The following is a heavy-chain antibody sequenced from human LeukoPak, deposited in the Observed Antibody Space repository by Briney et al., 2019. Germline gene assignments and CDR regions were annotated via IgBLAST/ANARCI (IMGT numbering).Heavy chain of an antibody. Sequence: SETLSLTCTVSGGSISSYYWSWIRQPAGQGQEWIGRIYTSGSTNSNPSLNSRVTMSVDTSKNQFSLKLSSVTAADTAVYYCAPHGFVVVPAAIRFRGYWGQGTLVTVSS. CDR3: APHGFVVVPAAIRFRGY. J-gene: IGHJ4*02. V-gene: IGHV4-4*07. CDR1: GGSISSYY. CDR2: IYTSGST. D-gene: IGHD2-2*02.